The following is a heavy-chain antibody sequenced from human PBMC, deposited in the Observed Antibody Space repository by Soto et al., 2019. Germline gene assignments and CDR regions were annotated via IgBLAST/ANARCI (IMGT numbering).Heavy chain of an antibody. CDR3: ATIFGVVIIFHTRGAFDI. J-gene: IGHJ3*02. CDR1: GFTFSSYA. D-gene: IGHD3-3*01. V-gene: IGHV3-23*01. Sequence: GGSLRLSCAASGFTFSSYAMSWVRQAPGKGLEWVSAISGSGGSTYYADSVKGRFTISRDNSKNTLYLQMNSLRAEDTAVYYCATIFGVVIIFHTRGAFDIWGQGTMVTVSS. CDR2: ISGSGGST.